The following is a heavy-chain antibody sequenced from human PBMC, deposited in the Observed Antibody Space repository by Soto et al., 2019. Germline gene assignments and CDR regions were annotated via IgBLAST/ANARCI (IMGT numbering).Heavy chain of an antibody. CDR3: AGKYDSSGS. D-gene: IGHD3-22*01. V-gene: IGHV3-48*01. Sequence: GGSLRLSCAASGFTFSTYSMNWVRQAPGKGLEWVSYISSSSSTIFYTDSVKGRFTVSRDNAKNSLYLQMNSLRAEDTAFYYCAGKYDSSGSWGQGTLVTVSS. J-gene: IGHJ5*02. CDR2: ISSSSSTI. CDR1: GFTFSTYS.